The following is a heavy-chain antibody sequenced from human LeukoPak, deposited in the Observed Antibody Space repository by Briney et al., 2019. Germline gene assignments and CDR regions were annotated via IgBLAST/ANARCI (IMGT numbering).Heavy chain of an antibody. Sequence: PSETLSLTCTVSGVSISSGGYYWSWIRQPVGKGLEWIGRIYTSGSANYNPSLKSRVTISIDTSKNQFSLKLSSVTAADTAVYYCAKHYYGSGSQNWFDPWGQGTLVTVSS. CDR2: IYTSGSA. J-gene: IGHJ5*02. V-gene: IGHV4-61*02. CDR3: AKHYYGSGSQNWFDP. D-gene: IGHD3-10*01. CDR1: GVSISSGGYY.